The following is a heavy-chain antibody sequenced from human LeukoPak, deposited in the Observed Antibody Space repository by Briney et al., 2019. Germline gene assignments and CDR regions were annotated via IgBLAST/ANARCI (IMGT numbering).Heavy chain of an antibody. Sequence: PSETLSLTCTVSGASIYSSSHYWGWIRQAPGKGLEWIGSIYHSGSTYYNPSLKSRVTISVDTSKNQFSLKLSSVTAADTAVYYCARFTHRSYDFWSGNEVNDAFDIWGQGTMVTVSS. V-gene: IGHV4-39*07. CDR3: ARFTHRSYDFWSGNEVNDAFDI. D-gene: IGHD3-3*01. CDR2: IYHSGST. CDR1: GASIYSSSHY. J-gene: IGHJ3*02.